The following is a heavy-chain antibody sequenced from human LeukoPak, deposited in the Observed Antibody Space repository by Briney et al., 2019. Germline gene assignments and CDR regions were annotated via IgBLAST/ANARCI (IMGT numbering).Heavy chain of an antibody. Sequence: GEPLQISCKGSGSRFTSYWIGWVRQLPGKGLEWMGIIYPGDSDTRYSPSFQGQVTISADKSISTAYLQWSSLKASDTAMYYCARGGGGSSSWFDYWGQGTLVTVSS. CDR1: GSRFTSYW. CDR2: IYPGDSDT. D-gene: IGHD6-13*01. J-gene: IGHJ4*02. V-gene: IGHV5-51*01. CDR3: ARGGGGSSSWFDY.